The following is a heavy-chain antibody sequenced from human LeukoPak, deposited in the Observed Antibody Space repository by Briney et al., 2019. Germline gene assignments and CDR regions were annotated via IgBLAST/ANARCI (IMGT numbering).Heavy chain of an antibody. CDR1: GGSISNYY. Sequence: SSETLSLTCTVSGGSISNYYWSWIRQPPGKGLEWIGSIYYSGTTYYNPSLESRVTISIDTSKNQFSVKLTSVTAADTAVYYCARDQGAVAGIDPWGQGTLVTVSS. J-gene: IGHJ5*02. CDR2: IYYSGTT. V-gene: IGHV4-59*12. CDR3: ARDQGAVAGIDP. D-gene: IGHD6-19*01.